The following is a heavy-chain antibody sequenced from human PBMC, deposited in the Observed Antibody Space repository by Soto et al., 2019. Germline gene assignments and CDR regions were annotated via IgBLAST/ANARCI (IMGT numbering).Heavy chain of an antibody. V-gene: IGHV1-69*13. CDR2: IIPIFGTA. CDR3: ARHLAAAGIYYYYGMDV. Sequence: SVKVYCKASGGTFSSYAISWVRQAPGQGLEWMGGIIPIFGTANYAQKFQGRVTITADESTSTAYMELSSLRSEDTAVYYCARHLAAAGIYYYYGMDVWGQGTTVTVSS. J-gene: IGHJ6*02. D-gene: IGHD6-13*01. CDR1: GGTFSSYA.